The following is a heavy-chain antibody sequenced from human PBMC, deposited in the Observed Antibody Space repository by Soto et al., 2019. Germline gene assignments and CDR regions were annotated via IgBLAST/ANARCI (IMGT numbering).Heavy chain of an antibody. Sequence: GGSLRLSCAASGFTFSSYWMSWVRQAPGKGLEWVANIKQDGSEKYYVDSVKGRFTISRDNAKNSLYLQMNSLRAEDTAVYYCAGFRCTSCYMPTLDYWGQGTLVTVSS. J-gene: IGHJ4*02. CDR3: AGFRCTSCYMPTLDY. CDR2: IKQDGSEK. D-gene: IGHD2-2*02. CDR1: GFTFSSYW. V-gene: IGHV3-7*01.